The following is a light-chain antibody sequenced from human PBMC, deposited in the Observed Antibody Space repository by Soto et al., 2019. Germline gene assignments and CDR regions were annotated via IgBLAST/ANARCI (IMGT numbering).Light chain of an antibody. CDR3: QQYGSSAWT. Sequence: EIVLTQSPGTLSLSPGERATLSCRASQSVSSSYLAWYQQKHGQAPRLLIYGASSRATGIPDRVSGSGAGTDFTLTISRLEPEDFAVYYCQQYGSSAWTFGQVTKVDIK. J-gene: IGKJ1*01. CDR2: GAS. CDR1: QSVSSSY. V-gene: IGKV3-20*01.